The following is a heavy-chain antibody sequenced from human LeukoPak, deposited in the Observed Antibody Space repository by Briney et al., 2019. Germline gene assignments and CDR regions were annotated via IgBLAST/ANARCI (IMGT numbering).Heavy chain of an antibody. CDR3: AKDTGAYCGGDCYSDY. CDR2: ISGSGGST. D-gene: IGHD2-21*02. Sequence: GGSLRLSCAASGFTFSSYAMSWVRQAPGKGLEWVSAISGSGGSTYYADSVKGRFTISRDNSKNTLYLQMNSLRAEDTAVYYCAKDTGAYCGGDCYSDYWGQGTLVTVSS. CDR1: GFTFSSYA. J-gene: IGHJ4*02. V-gene: IGHV3-23*01.